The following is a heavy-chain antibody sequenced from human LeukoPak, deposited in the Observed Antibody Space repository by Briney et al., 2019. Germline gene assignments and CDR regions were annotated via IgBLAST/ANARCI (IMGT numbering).Heavy chain of an antibody. V-gene: IGHV3-20*04. CDR3: AKELTYSGSFHY. Sequence: GDSLRLSCSGAGFIVGEYGMSWVRQPPGKGLQWVSGISRSGATTVYADSVKGRFTISRDNSKNTLYLQMNSLRAEDTAVYYCAKELTYSGSFHYWGQGTLVTVSS. CDR2: ISRSGATT. D-gene: IGHD1-26*01. CDR1: GFIVGEYG. J-gene: IGHJ4*02.